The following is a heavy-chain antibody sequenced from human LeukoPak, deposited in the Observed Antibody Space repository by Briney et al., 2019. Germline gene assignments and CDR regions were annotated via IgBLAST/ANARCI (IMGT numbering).Heavy chain of an antibody. CDR2: IYYSGST. V-gene: IGHV4-59*01. CDR1: GGSISTSY. D-gene: IGHD3-16*01. J-gene: IGHJ6*03. Sequence: SETLSLTCTVSGGSISTSYWSWIRQPPGKGLEWIGYIYYSGSTNYNPSLKRRVTISVDTSKNQFSLKLSSVTAADTAVYYCARETSQKGAHYMDVWGKGTTVTISS. CDR3: ARETSQKGAHYMDV.